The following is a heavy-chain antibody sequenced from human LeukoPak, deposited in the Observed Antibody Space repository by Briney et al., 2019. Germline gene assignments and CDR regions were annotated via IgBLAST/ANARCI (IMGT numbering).Heavy chain of an antibody. CDR1: GFTFSNYW. CDR2: IKQDGSEK. J-gene: IGHJ4*02. V-gene: IGHV3-7*01. D-gene: IGHD3-3*01. CDR3: ARDFRFLDDY. Sequence: GGSLRLSCAASGFTFSNYWMTWVRQAPGKGLEWVGSIKQDGSEKYYVDSVKGRFTISRDNAKNSLYLQMNSLRAEDTAAYYCARDFRFLDDYWGQGTLVTVSS.